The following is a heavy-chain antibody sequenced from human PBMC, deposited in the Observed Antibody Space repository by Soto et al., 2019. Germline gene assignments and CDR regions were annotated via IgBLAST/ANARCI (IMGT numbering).Heavy chain of an antibody. CDR1: HFIFLDYA. Sequence: PGVSLRLSCAASHFIFLDYAMTSVRHAPGKGLEWVSTISRDGSNTHYADSVKGRFTISRDNSTKTLYLEMSSLRGEDTAFYYCTKDPSTGYADHWGQGTLVTISS. V-gene: IGHV3-23*01. D-gene: IGHD3-9*01. J-gene: IGHJ4*02. CDR2: ISRDGSNT. CDR3: TKDPSTGYADH.